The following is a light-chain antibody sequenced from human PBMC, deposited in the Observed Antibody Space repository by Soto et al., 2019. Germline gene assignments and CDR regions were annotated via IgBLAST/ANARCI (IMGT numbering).Light chain of an antibody. Sequence: EIVLTQSPGTLSLSPGERATLSCRASQSVSSNYLAWYQQKPGQAPRLLIYGASRWASGIPDRFSGSGSGTDFTLTISRLEPEDFAVYYCQQYGRSLYTFGQGTKVDIK. CDR2: GAS. V-gene: IGKV3-20*01. CDR3: QQYGRSLYT. J-gene: IGKJ2*01. CDR1: QSVSSNY.